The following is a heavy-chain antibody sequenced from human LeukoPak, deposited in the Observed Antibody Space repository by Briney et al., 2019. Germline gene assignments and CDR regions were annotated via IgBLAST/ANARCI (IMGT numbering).Heavy chain of an antibody. D-gene: IGHD3-10*01. CDR2: IYYSGST. V-gene: IGHV4-39*01. CDR1: GGSISSSSYS. CDR3: ARSHMDPGKFDY. Sequence: SETLSLTCTVSGGSISSSSYSWGWIRQPPGKGLEWIGIIYYSGSTYYNPSLKSRVTISVDTSKNQFSLKLSSVTAADTAVYYCARSHMDPGKFDYWGQGTLVTVSS. J-gene: IGHJ4*02.